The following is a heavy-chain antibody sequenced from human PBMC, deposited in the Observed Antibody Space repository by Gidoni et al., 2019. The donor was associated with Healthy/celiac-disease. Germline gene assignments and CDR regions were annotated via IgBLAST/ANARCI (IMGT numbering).Heavy chain of an antibody. Sequence: QLQLQESGPGLVKPSETLSLTCTVPGGSISSSSYYWGWIRQPPGKGLEWIGSIYYSGSTYYNPSLKSRVTISVDTSKNQFSLKLSSVTAADTAVYYCARHEVVTGDAFDIWGQGTMVTVSS. CDR3: ARHEVVTGDAFDI. J-gene: IGHJ3*02. V-gene: IGHV4-39*01. CDR2: IYYSGST. CDR1: GGSISSSSYY. D-gene: IGHD2-21*02.